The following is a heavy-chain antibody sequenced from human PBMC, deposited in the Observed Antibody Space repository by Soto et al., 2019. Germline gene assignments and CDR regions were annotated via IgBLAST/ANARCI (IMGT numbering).Heavy chain of an antibody. J-gene: IGHJ4*02. CDR2: ISSHSSYI. CDR1: GFTFSSDC. CDR3: ARSKGQQLSTFDY. V-gene: IGHV3-21*01. D-gene: IGHD6-13*01. Sequence: PGGSLRLSCAASGFTFSSDCMNWVRQAPGKGLEWVASISSHSSYIYYADSMKGRFTVSRDNSKNSLYLQMNSLRVDDTAVYYCARSKGQQLSTFDYWGQGTQVTVSS.